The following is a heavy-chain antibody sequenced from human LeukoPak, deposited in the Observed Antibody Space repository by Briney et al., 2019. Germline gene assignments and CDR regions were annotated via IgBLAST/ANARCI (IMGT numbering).Heavy chain of an antibody. CDR3: AREDYGDFLYGMDV. V-gene: IGHV1-18*01. D-gene: IGHD4-17*01. CDR2: ISAYNGNT. Sequence: GASVKVSCKASGYTFTSYGISWVRQAPGQGLEWMGWISAYNGNTNYAQKLQGRVTMTTDTSTSTAYMELRSLRSDDTAVYYCAREDYGDFLYGMDVWGQGTTVTVSS. CDR1: GYTFTSYG. J-gene: IGHJ6*02.